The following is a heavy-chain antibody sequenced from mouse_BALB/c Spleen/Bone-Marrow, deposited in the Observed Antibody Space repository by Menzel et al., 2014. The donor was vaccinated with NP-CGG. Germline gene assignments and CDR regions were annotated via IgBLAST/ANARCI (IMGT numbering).Heavy chain of an antibody. CDR3: ARSYYGRAMDY. D-gene: IGHD1-1*01. Sequence: DLVKPGASVKLSCKASGYTFTSYWINWIKQRPGQGLEWIGRIAPGSGSTYYDEMFKGKATLTVDTSSSTAYIQLSSLSSEDSAVYFCARSYYGRAMDYWGQGTSVTVSP. CDR1: GYTFTSYW. J-gene: IGHJ4*01. CDR2: IAPGSGST. V-gene: IGHV1S41*01.